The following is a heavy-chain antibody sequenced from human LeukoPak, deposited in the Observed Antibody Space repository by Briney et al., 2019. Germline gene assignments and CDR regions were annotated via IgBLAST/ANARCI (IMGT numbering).Heavy chain of an antibody. V-gene: IGHV3-74*01. Sequence: GGSLTLSCAASEISFSSSWMHWVRQGPGKGLVWVSRVNSDGTRTNYADSVKDRFTISRDNAKNSLYLQMNSLRAEDTAVYYCARSDSSSWYSLHDYWGQGTLVTVSS. CDR3: ARSDSSSWYSLHDY. CDR2: VNSDGTRT. D-gene: IGHD6-13*01. CDR1: EISFSSSW. J-gene: IGHJ4*02.